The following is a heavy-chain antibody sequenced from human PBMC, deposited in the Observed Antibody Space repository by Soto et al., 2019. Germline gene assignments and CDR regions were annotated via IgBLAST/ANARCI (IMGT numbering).Heavy chain of an antibody. CDR1: GDSASSNSAA. D-gene: IGHD6-6*01. J-gene: IGHJ6*02. Sequence: SQTLSLTCAISGDSASSNSAAWNWIRQSPSRGLEWLGRTYYRSKWYNDYAVSVKSRITINPDTSKNQFSLQLNSVTPEDTAVYYCARDSCRGSSSTYYGMDVWGQGTTVTVSS. CDR2: TYYRSKWYN. CDR3: ARDSCRGSSSTYYGMDV. V-gene: IGHV6-1*01.